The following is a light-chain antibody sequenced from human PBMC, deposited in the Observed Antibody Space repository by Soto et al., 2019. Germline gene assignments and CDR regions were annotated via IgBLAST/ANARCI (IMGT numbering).Light chain of an antibody. V-gene: IGLV2-23*01. J-gene: IGLJ1*01. CDR3: CSYAGSSYV. Sequence: QSALTQPASVSGSPGQSITISCTGTSSDVGGYRYVSWYQQHPGKAPKLMIYEGSKRPSGVSDRFSGSKSGNTASLTISGLQAEDEADYYCCSYAGSSYVFGTGTKLTVL. CDR2: EGS. CDR1: SSDVGGYRY.